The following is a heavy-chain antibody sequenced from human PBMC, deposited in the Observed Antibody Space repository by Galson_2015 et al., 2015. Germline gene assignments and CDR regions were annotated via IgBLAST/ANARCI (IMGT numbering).Heavy chain of an antibody. Sequence: SLRLSCAASGFTFSSYSMNWVRQAPGKGLEWVSYISGSSSYVYYADSVKGRFIISRDNAKNSLYLQMNRLRAEYTAVYYCAREPPSYYFDSTGMDSWGHGILVPVSS. J-gene: IGHJ5*01. CDR2: ISGSSSYV. CDR3: AREPPSYYFDSTGMDS. D-gene: IGHD3-22*01. V-gene: IGHV3-21*04. CDR1: GFTFSSYS.